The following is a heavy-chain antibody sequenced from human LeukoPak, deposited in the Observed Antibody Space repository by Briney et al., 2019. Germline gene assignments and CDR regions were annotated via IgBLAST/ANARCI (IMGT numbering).Heavy chain of an antibody. V-gene: IGHV4-39*01. CDR2: IYYSGST. D-gene: IGHD3-10*01. CDR1: GGSISSSSYY. Sequence: TTSETLSLTCTVSGGSISSSSYYWGWIRQPPGKRLEWIGSIYYSGSTYYNPSLKSRVTISVDTSKNQFSLKLSSVTAADTAVYYCARGRRFGPRPVWGQGTTVTVSS. CDR3: ARGRRFGPRPV. J-gene: IGHJ6*02.